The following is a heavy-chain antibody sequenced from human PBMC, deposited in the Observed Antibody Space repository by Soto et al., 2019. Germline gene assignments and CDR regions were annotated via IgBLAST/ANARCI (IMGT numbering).Heavy chain of an antibody. CDR2: VSHDGRNT. D-gene: IGHD6-19*01. V-gene: IGHV3-30*18. CDR1: VFTFSDYA. CDR3: AKGGRQWLVTSDFNY. J-gene: IGHJ4*02. Sequence: VQLVESGGGVVQPGRSLRLSCAASVFTFSDYARHCVRQAPGKGLEWVAVVSHDGRNTHYADSVKGRFTISRDSSKNTVSLEMTSLRAEDTAVYYCAKGGRQWLVTSDFNYWGQGALVTVSS.